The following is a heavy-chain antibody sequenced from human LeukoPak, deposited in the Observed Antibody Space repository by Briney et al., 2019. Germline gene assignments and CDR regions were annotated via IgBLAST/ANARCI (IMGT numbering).Heavy chain of an antibody. V-gene: IGHV4-39*01. CDR3: ARHNGRNAFDI. Sequence: RSSETLSLTCTVSGGSISSSSYYWGWLRQPPGKGLEWIGSIYYSGSTYYNPSLKSRVTISVDTSKNQFSLKLSSVTAADTAVYYCARHNGRNAFDIWGQGTMVTVSS. CDR2: IYYSGST. CDR1: GGSISSSSYY. D-gene: IGHD2-15*01. J-gene: IGHJ3*02.